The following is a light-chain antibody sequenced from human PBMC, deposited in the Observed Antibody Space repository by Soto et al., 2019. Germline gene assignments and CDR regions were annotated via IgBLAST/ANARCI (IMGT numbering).Light chain of an antibody. CDR2: DVS. Sequence: QSVLTQPASVSGSTGRSITISCTGSSSDVGGYNYVSWYQQQPGKAPKLLIYDVSNRPSGVSNRFSGSKSGNTASLTISGLQAEDETDYYCSSYTSSSTVVFGGGTKLTV. J-gene: IGLJ2*01. CDR3: SSYTSSSTVV. V-gene: IGLV2-14*01. CDR1: SSDVGGYNY.